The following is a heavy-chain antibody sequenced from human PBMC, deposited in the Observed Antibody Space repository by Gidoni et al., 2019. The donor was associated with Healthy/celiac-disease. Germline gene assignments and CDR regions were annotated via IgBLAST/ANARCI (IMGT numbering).Heavy chain of an antibody. V-gene: IGHV4-30-4*01. CDR1: GGSISSGDYY. D-gene: IGHD2-15*01. Sequence: QVQLQESGPGLVKPSQTLSLTCTVSGGSISSGDYYWSWIRQPPGKGLEWIGYIYYSGSTYYNPSLKSRVTISVDTSKNQFSLNLSSVTAADTAVYYCARDFYRGYCSGGSCSPNYYGMDVWGQGTTVTVSS. CDR2: IYYSGST. J-gene: IGHJ6*02. CDR3: ARDFYRGYCSGGSCSPNYYGMDV.